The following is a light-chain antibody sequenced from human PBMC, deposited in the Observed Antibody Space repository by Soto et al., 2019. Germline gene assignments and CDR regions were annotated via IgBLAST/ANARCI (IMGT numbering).Light chain of an antibody. CDR1: QGIYTW. CDR3: QQANTFPLT. V-gene: IGKV1D-12*01. Sequence: DIQMTQSPSSVSASVGDRVTITCRASQGIYTWLAWYQQKPGKAPKLLISDSSSLQDGVPSRFSGSGSGTEFTLTIGSLQPEDFATYYCQQANTFPLTFGGGTKLEI. CDR2: DSS. J-gene: IGKJ4*01.